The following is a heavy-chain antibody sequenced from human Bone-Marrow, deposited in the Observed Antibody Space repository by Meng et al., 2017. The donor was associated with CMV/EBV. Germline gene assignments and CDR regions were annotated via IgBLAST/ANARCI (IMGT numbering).Heavy chain of an antibody. CDR2: IYSGGST. CDR1: GFTVSSNY. D-gene: IGHD6-19*01. V-gene: IGHV3-53*01. J-gene: IGHJ4*02. CDR3: ARGGIAVATTGFDY. Sequence: EGSLRLSCAASGFTVSSNYMSWVRQAPGKGLEWVSVIYSGGSTYYADSVKGRFTISRDNSKNTLYLQMNSLRAEDTAVYYCARGGIAVATTGFDYWGQGTLVTVSS.